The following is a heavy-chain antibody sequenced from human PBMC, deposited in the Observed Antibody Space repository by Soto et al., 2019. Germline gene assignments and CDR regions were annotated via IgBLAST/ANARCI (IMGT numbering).Heavy chain of an antibody. CDR2: IYLSGTT. Sequence: PSATLSLTCAVSGYSIISGYYWGWIRQPPGKGLEWIGTIYLSGTTYYNPSLKSRVTISVDTSKNQFSLKLSSVTAADTAVYYCAREGDDVLRFLEWLSDGGRYFDYWGQGTLVTVS. CDR1: GYSIISGYY. J-gene: IGHJ4*02. V-gene: IGHV4-38-2*02. D-gene: IGHD3-3*01. CDR3: AREGDDVLRFLEWLSDGGRYFDY.